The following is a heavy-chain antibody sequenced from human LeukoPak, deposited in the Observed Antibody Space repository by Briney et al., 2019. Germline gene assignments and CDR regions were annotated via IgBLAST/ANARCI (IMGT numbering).Heavy chain of an antibody. D-gene: IGHD6-13*01. CDR1: GYTLTELS. J-gene: IGHJ4*02. CDR3: ATDLIYGAVAGNDY. CDR2: FDPEDGET. Sequence: ASVKVSCKVSGYTLTELSMHWVRQAPGKGLEWMGGFDPEDGETIYARKFQGRVTMTEDTSTDTAYMELSSLRSEDTAVYYCATDLIYGAVAGNDYWGQGTLVTVSS. V-gene: IGHV1-24*01.